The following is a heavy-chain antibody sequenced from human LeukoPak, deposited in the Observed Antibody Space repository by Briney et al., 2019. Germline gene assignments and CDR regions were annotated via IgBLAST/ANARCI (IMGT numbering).Heavy chain of an antibody. Sequence: GGSLRLSCAAWGFTFSIYSMIGVRQAPGRGVEGVSYISHGSRKIYYADFAKGRFTIYRDNAKNSVYVKMNSLRADDTAVYYCARDTNSGSYLGDDAFDIRGQGTMRPLSS. D-gene: IGHD1-26*01. CDR3: ARDTNSGSYLGDDAFDI. J-gene: IGHJ3*02. CDR2: ISHGSRKI. V-gene: IGHV3-48*01. CDR1: GFTFSIYS.